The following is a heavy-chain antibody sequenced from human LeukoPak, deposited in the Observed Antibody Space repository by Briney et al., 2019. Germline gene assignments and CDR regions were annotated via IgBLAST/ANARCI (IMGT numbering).Heavy chain of an antibody. CDR2: IKQDGSEK. J-gene: IGHJ6*03. V-gene: IGHV3-7*01. CDR1: GFTFSSYW. Sequence: PGGPLRLFCAASGFTFSSYWMSWVRQAPGKGLEWVANIKQDGSEKYYVDSVKGRFTISRDNAKNSLYLQMNSLRAEDTAVYYCAAPSYYMDVWGKGTTVTVSS. CDR3: AAPSYYMDV.